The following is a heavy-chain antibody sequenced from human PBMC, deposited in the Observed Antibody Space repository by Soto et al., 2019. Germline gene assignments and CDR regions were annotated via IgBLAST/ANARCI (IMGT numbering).Heavy chain of an antibody. CDR2: ISYDGSNK. CDR1: GFTFSSYG. D-gene: IGHD3-10*01. J-gene: IGHJ6*02. Sequence: GGSLRLSCAASGFTFSSYGMHWVRQAPGKGLEWVAVISYDGSNKYYADSVKGRFTISRDNSKNTLYLQMNSLRAEDTAVYYCAKDGASYYYYGMDVWGQGTTVTVSS. V-gene: IGHV3-30*18. CDR3: AKDGASYYYYGMDV.